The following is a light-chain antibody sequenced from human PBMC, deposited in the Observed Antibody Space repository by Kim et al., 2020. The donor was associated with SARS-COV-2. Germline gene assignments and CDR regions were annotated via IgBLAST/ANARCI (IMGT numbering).Light chain of an antibody. CDR1: SSDVGGYNY. Sequence: QSVLTQPDSVSGSPGQSITISCTGTSSDVGGYNYVSWYPQHPGKAPKLMIYDVSNRPSGVSNRFSGSKSGNTASLTISVLQAEDEADYYCSSYTSSSTLVFGGGTQLTVL. V-gene: IGLV2-14*03. J-gene: IGLJ2*01. CDR2: DVS. CDR3: SSYTSSSTLV.